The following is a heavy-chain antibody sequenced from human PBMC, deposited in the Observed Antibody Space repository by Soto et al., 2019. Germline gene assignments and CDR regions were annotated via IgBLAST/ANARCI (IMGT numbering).Heavy chain of an antibody. J-gene: IGHJ4*02. Sequence: ASVKVSCKASGYTFTSYAVHWVRQAPGQRLERMGWINAGNGNTKYSQKFQGRVTITRDTSASTAYMELSSLRSEDTAVYYCARSIVVVTALDYWGQGTLVTVSS. CDR1: GYTFTSYA. CDR2: INAGNGNT. V-gene: IGHV1-3*01. CDR3: ARSIVVVTALDY. D-gene: IGHD2-21*02.